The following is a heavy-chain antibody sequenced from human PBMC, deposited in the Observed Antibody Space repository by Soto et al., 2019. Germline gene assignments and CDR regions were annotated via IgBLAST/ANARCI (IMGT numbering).Heavy chain of an antibody. D-gene: IGHD2-15*01. CDR1: GDSVASKSDA. Sequence: SQPLSLTCAISGDSVASKSDAWNWIRQSPSRGVEWVGRTYYRSKWYNDSAVSVETRITINTDTSKNQFSLQLNSLTPEDTAVYYCARDHGGTASYYYYGMDVWGQGTTVTVSS. CDR3: ARDHGGTASYYYYGMDV. CDR2: TYYRSKWYN. J-gene: IGHJ6*02. V-gene: IGHV6-1*01.